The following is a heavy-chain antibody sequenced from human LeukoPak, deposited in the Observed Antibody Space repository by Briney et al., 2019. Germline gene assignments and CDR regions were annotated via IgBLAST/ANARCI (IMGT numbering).Heavy chain of an antibody. D-gene: IGHD3-3*01. V-gene: IGHV3-48*01. J-gene: IGHJ6*04. CDR3: ARGGLLRFLEWLFPLDV. CDR2: ISSSSSTI. Sequence: PGGSLRLSCAASGFTFSSYSMNWVRQAPGKGLEWVSYISSSSSTIYYADSVKGRFTISRDNAKNSLYLQMNSLRAEDTAVYYCARGGLLRFLEWLFPLDVWGKGTTVTVSS. CDR1: GFTFSSYS.